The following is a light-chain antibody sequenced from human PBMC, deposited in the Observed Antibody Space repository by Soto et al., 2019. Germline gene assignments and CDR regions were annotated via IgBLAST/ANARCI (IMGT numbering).Light chain of an antibody. V-gene: IGLV4-69*01. CDR3: QTWGTGIHVV. J-gene: IGLJ2*01. CDR1: SGHSSYA. CDR2: LDSDGSH. Sequence: QPVLTQSSSASASLGSSVKLTCTLSSGHSSYAIAWHQQQPEKGPRYLMKLDSDGSHTKGDAIPDRFSGSSSGAERYLTISSLQSEDEADYYCQTWGTGIHVVFGGGTKLTVL.